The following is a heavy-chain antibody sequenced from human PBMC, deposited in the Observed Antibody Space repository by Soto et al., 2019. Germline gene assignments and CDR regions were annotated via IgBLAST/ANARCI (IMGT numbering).Heavy chain of an antibody. CDR3: ARVDDFWSGYSF. V-gene: IGHV4-59*01. D-gene: IGHD3-3*01. Sequence: SETLSLTCTVSGGSISTYYWSWIRQPPGKGLEWIGYIYYSGSTNYNPSLKSRVTMPVDTSKNQFSLKLSSVTAADTAVYYCARVDDFWSGYSFWGQGALVTVSS. CDR2: IYYSGST. J-gene: IGHJ4*02. CDR1: GGSISTYY.